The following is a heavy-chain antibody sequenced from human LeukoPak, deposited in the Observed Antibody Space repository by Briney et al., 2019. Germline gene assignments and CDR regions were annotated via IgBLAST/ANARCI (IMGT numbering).Heavy chain of an antibody. CDR1: GFTFNNAW. CDR3: AKERGGEFDY. J-gene: IGHJ4*02. D-gene: IGHD2-21*01. CDR2: ISSGGNT. V-gene: IGHV3-23*01. Sequence: GGSLRLSCAASGFTFNNAWMNWVRQAPGKGLEWVSAISSGGNTYYADSVKGRFTISRDNSKNSLYLQMNSLRAEDTAVYYCAKERGGEFDYWGQGTLVTVSS.